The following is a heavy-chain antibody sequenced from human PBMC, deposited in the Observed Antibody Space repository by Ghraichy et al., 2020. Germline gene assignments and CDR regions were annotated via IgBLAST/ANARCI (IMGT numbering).Heavy chain of an antibody. CDR2: IYTSGST. CDR3: ARERGLRGGSYPTVDP. Sequence: SETLSLTCTVSGGSISSGSYYWSWIRQPAGKGLEWIGRIYTSGSTNYNPSLKSRVTISVDTSKNQFSLKLSSVTAADTAVYYCARERGLRGGSYPTVDPWGQGTLVTVSS. J-gene: IGHJ5*02. V-gene: IGHV4-61*02. D-gene: IGHD1-26*01. CDR1: GGSISSGSYY.